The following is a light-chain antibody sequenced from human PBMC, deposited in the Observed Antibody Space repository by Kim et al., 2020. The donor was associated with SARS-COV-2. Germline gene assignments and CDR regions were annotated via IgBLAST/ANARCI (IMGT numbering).Light chain of an antibody. CDR1: SSNIGSNA. CDR2: GNN. J-gene: IGLJ3*02. Sequence: QAVVTQPPSASGTPGQRVTISCSGSSSNIGSNAVNWYRQLPGTAPKLLIYGNNQRPSGVPDRFSGSRSGTSASLAISGLLSEDEAHYYCAAWDDSLNVLFGGGTQLTVL. V-gene: IGLV1-44*01. CDR3: AAWDDSLNVL.